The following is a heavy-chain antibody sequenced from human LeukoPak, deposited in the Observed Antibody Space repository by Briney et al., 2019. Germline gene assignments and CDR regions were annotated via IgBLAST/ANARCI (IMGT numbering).Heavy chain of an antibody. V-gene: IGHV3-9*01. J-gene: IGHJ6*02. CDR2: INWNGGGT. CDR3: AKHMRATNTYSFFGLDV. D-gene: IGHD1-26*01. Sequence: GGSLRLSCAATGFTFKDYGMHWVRQPPGKGLEWVSSINWNGGGTDYADSVKCRFTISRDNAKNSLYLQLSSLRPEDTALYYCAKHMRATNTYSFFGLDVWGQGTTVTVSS. CDR1: GFTFKDYG.